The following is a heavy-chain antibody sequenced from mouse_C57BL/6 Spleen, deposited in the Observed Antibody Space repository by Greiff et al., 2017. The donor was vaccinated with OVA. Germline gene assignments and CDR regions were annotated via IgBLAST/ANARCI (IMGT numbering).Heavy chain of an antibody. CDR2: IDPSDSYT. CDR1: GYTFTSYW. J-gene: IGHJ3*01. CDR3: AYSNLAWFAY. D-gene: IGHD2-5*01. V-gene: IGHV1-69*01. Sequence: QVQLQQSGAELVMPGASVKLSCKASGYTFTSYWMHWVKQRPGQGLEWIGEIDPSDSYTNYNQKFKGKSTLTVDKSSSTAYMQLSSLTSEDSAVYYCAYSNLAWFAYWGQGTLVTVSA.